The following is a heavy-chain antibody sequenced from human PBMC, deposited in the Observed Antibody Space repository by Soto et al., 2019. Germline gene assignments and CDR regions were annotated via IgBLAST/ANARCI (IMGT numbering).Heavy chain of an antibody. CDR1: GGSISSSSYY. CDR3: ARSGNSGWYYNWFDP. Sequence: QLQLQESGPGLVKPSETLSLTCTVSGGSISSSSYYWGWIRQPPGKGLEWIGSIYYSGSTYYNPSLKSRVTISVDTSKNQFSLKLSSVTAADTAVYYCARSGNSGWYYNWFDPWGQGTLVTVSS. CDR2: IYYSGST. V-gene: IGHV4-39*01. D-gene: IGHD6-19*01. J-gene: IGHJ5*02.